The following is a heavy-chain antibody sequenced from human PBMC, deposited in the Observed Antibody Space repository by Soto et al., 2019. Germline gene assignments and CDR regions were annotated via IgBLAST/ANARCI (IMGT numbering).Heavy chain of an antibody. D-gene: IGHD2-15*01. J-gene: IGHJ3*01. CDR3: ARARWYDAFDV. V-gene: IGHV4-38-2*01. Sequence: TLSLTCAVSGFFISSGNYWGWIRKPPGKGLEWIGSIFHGRNTYYNPSLKSRVTISVDMSKNQFSLKLNSVTAADTAVYYCARARWYDAFDVWGQGTVVTVSS. CDR1: GFFISSGNY. CDR2: IFHGRNT.